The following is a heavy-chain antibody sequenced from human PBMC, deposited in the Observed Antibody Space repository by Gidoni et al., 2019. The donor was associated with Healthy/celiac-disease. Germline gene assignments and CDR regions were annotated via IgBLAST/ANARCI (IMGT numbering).Heavy chain of an antibody. CDR2: INAGNGNT. CDR3: ARVGGYSYGWVV. D-gene: IGHD5-18*01. Sequence: QVQLVQSGAEVKKPGASVTVSCKASGYTFTSYAMHWVRQAPGQRLEWMGWINAGNGNTKYSQKFQGRVTITRDTSASTAYMELSSLRSEDTAVYYCARVGGYSYGWVVWGQGTLVTVSS. CDR1: GYTFTSYA. V-gene: IGHV1-3*01. J-gene: IGHJ4*02.